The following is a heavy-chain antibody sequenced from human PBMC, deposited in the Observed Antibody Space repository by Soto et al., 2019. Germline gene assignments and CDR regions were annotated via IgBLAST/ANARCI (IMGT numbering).Heavy chain of an antibody. J-gene: IGHJ4*02. Sequence: ASVKVSCKASGFTFTSSAMQWVRQAPGQRLEWMGWINAGNGNTKYSQKFQGRVTITRDTSASTAYMELSSLRSEDTAVYYCARYTIYDILTHYFDYWGQGTLVTVSS. CDR3: ARYTIYDILTHYFDY. CDR2: INAGNGNT. CDR1: GFTFTSSA. V-gene: IGHV1-3*01. D-gene: IGHD3-9*01.